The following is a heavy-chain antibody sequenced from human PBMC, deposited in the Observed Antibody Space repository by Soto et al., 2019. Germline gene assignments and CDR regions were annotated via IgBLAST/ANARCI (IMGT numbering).Heavy chain of an antibody. CDR1: GFTFNSYG. CDR3: ARTRSAGSDFHYYALDV. CDR2: ISYDSTKT. D-gene: IGHD1-26*01. V-gene: IGHV3-30*03. Sequence: QVQLVASGGGVVQPGRSLRLSCAASGFTFNSYGMHWVRQGPGNGLEWVAFISYDSTKTYYADSVKGRFTISRDNSNSALYVQMNSLTGEDTAVYYCARTRSAGSDFHYYALDVWGQGTTVTVSS. J-gene: IGHJ6*02.